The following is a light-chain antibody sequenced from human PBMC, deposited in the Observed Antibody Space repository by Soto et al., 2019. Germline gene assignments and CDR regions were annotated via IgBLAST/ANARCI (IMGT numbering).Light chain of an antibody. CDR3: HSYDKWPPGT. CDR1: QSVSTN. V-gene: IGKV3D-15*01. Sequence: EIVMTQFPATLSESPGERVTLSCRASQSVSTNVAWYQQKPGEAPRLLIFDASARAVDIPGRFSGSVSGTEFTLTISSLQPEDFAVYFCHSYDKWPPGTFGQGNKVEIK. CDR2: DAS. J-gene: IGKJ1*01.